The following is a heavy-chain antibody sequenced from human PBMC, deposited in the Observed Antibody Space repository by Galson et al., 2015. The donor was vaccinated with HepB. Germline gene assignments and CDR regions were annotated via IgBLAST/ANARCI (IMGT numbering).Heavy chain of an antibody. CDR3: ARGPIAAAGFDYYMDV. J-gene: IGHJ6*03. CDR2: INHTGGT. Sequence: DTLSLTCTVYGGSFSGYSWTWIRQLPGKGLEWIGEINHTGGTNYNPSLKSRVTISIDTSKNQFSLKLSSVTAADTAVFYCARGPIAAAGFDYYMDVWGKGTTITVSS. V-gene: IGHV4-34*01. D-gene: IGHD6-13*01. CDR1: GGSFSGYS.